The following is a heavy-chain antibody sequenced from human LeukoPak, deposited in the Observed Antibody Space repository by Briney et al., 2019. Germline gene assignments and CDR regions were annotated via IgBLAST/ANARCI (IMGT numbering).Heavy chain of an antibody. D-gene: IGHD2-15*01. J-gene: IGHJ5*02. Sequence: SETLSLTCTVSGGSVSGYYWSWIRQPPGKGLEWIGYIYYSGSTTYNPSLKSRVTISVNTSKNQFSLKLSSVTAADTAVYYCARCSVPNWFDPWGQGTLVTVSS. V-gene: IGHV4-59*02. CDR1: GGSVSGYY. CDR2: IYYSGST. CDR3: ARCSVPNWFDP.